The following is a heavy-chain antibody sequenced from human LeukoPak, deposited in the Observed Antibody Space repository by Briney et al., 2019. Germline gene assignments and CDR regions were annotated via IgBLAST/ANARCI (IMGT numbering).Heavy chain of an antibody. D-gene: IGHD3-9*01. CDR1: GFSFSSRW. CDR3: ARDLDSVVLRYFDWSYYYYYGMDV. V-gene: IGHV3-7*01. CDR2: IKQDGSEK. J-gene: IGHJ6*02. Sequence: GGSLRLSCAASGFSFSSRWMSWVRQAPGAGLEWVANIKQDGSEKYYVDSVKGRFTISRDNAKNSLYLQMNSLRAEDTAVYYCARDLDSVVLRYFDWSYYYYYGMDVWGQGTTVTVSS.